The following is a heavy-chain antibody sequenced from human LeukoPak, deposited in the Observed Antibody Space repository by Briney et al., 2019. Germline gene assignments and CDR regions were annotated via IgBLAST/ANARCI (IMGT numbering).Heavy chain of an antibody. D-gene: IGHD3-22*01. V-gene: IGHV1-46*01. CDR3: ARGGYYYDSSGYLDT. CDR2: INPSGGST. Sequence: ASVKVSCKASGYTFTSYYMHWVRQAPGQGLEWMGIINPSGGSTSYAQKFQGRVTMTRDTSASTAYMELSSLRSEDTAVYYCARGGYYYDSSGYLDTWGQGTLVTVSS. CDR1: GYTFTSYY. J-gene: IGHJ5*02.